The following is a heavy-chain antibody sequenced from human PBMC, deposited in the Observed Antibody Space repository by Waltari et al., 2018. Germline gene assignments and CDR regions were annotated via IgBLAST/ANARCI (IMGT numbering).Heavy chain of an antibody. CDR1: GGTFSSHA. D-gene: IGHD3-22*01. CDR2: IIPFLGTP. Sequence: QVQLVQSGAEVKKPGSSVQVSCKASGGTFSSHAISWVRQAPGQGLEWRGGIIPFLGTPNYRPKCQGRVTITADESTSTAYMELGSLRSEDTAVYYCARDRAYYDSFAFDIWGQGTMVTVSS. J-gene: IGHJ3*02. CDR3: ARDRAYYDSFAFDI. V-gene: IGHV1-69*12.